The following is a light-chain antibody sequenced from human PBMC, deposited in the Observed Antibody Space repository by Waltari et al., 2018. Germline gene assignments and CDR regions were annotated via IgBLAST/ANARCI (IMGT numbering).Light chain of an antibody. Sequence: EIVLTQSPEFQSVTPEEKVTITCRASQSIGSRLHWYQQKPNQSPKLLIKYASQAIAGGPSRFSGSGSGTDFTRTINSLEAEDAAVYYCHQIASLPRTFGPGTKVEIK. J-gene: IGKJ1*01. CDR1: QSIGSR. CDR3: HQIASLPRT. CDR2: YAS. V-gene: IGKV6D-21*02.